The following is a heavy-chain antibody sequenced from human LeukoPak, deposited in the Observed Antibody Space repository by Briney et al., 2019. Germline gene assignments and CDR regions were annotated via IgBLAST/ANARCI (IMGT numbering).Heavy chain of an antibody. CDR2: INPNNGNT. CDR1: GYTFTSYG. CDR3: ARANAFDEDYYDSSGSP. D-gene: IGHD3-22*01. V-gene: IGHV1-18*01. Sequence: ASVKVSCKASGYTFTSYGISWVRQAPGQGLEWMGWINPNNGNTNYAQKLQGRVTMTTDTSTSTAYMELRSLRSDDTAVYYCARANAFDEDYYDSSGSPWGQGTLVTVSS. J-gene: IGHJ5*02.